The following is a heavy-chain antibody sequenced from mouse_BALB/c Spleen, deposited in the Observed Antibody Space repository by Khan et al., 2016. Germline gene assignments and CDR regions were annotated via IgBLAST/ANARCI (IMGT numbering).Heavy chain of an antibody. J-gene: IGHJ2*01. D-gene: IGHD1-1*01. CDR1: GFDFRRYW. CDR3: TRPYHYGVIDY. Sequence: EVQLLESGGGLVQPGGSLKISCAASGFDFRRYWMSWVRQAPGQGLEWIGEINPDSSTTNYTPSLKDKFIISRDNAYNTPYLQMSRVRSEDTALSYCTRPYHYGVIDYWGQGTTLTVSS. CDR2: INPDSSTT. V-gene: IGHV4-1*02.